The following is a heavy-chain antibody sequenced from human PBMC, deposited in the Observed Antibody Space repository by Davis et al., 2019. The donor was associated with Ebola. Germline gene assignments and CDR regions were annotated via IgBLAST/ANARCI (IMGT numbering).Heavy chain of an antibody. CDR3: ARLGGPIKLWLQGWFDP. Sequence: GESLKISCQGSGYTFTDYWISWVRQMPGKGLEWVGRIWPSDSYTNYNPAFEGHVSLSVDKSTNTAYLQWSSLKASDTAMYYCARLGGPIKLWLQGWFDPWGQGTLVTVSS. V-gene: IGHV5-10-1*01. CDR1: GYTFTDYW. J-gene: IGHJ5*02. CDR2: IWPSDSYT. D-gene: IGHD5-18*01.